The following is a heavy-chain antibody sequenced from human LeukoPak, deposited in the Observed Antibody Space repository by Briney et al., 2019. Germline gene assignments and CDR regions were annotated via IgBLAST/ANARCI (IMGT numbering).Heavy chain of an antibody. CDR3: AKDNADYPIYYFDS. J-gene: IGHJ4*02. CDR1: GFTFSSYS. CDR2: ISASGGDK. V-gene: IGHV3-23*01. D-gene: IGHD3-16*01. Sequence: GGSLRLSCAASGFTFSSYSMNWVRQAPGKGLEWVSGISASGGDKFYADSVKGRFTISRDKSKSTVSLQMNSLRAEDAAVYYCAKDNADYPIYYFDSWGQGILVTVSS.